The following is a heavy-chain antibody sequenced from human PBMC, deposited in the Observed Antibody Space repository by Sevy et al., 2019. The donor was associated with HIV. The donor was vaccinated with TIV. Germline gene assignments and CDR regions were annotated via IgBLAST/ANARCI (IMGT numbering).Heavy chain of an antibody. J-gene: IGHJ4*02. D-gene: IGHD3-22*01. CDR1: GFTFGDYA. Sequence: GGSLRLSCTGSGFTFGDYAMSWFRQAPGMGLEWVGFIRSKVYGGATEYAGSGKGRFTISRDDSKSIADLQMNSLKTEDTAVYYCTRGYYYDSSGYSDYWGQGTLVTVSS. CDR2: IRSKVYGGAT. CDR3: TRGYYYDSSGYSDY. V-gene: IGHV3-49*03.